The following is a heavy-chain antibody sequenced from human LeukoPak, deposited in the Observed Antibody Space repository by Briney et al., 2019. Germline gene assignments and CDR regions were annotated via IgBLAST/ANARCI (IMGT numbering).Heavy chain of an antibody. J-gene: IGHJ6*03. D-gene: IGHD6-19*01. CDR3: ARDNMAVGWRKHLHYYMDV. Sequence: GASVKVSCKASGYTFTGHYIHWVRQAPGQGLEWMGGIIPIFGTANYAQKFQGRVTITADESTSTAYMELSSLRSEDTAVYYCARDNMAVGWRKHLHYYMDVWGKGTTVTISS. V-gene: IGHV1-69*13. CDR1: GYTFTGHY. CDR2: IIPIFGTA.